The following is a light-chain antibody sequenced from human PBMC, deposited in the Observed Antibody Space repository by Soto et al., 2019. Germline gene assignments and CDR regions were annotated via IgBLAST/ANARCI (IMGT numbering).Light chain of an antibody. CDR3: QQYTNTNYPRM. J-gene: IGKJ1*01. CDR1: QTISTW. CDR2: DAS. V-gene: IGKV1-5*01. Sequence: DIQVTQSPPTLSASVGDRVTITCRASQTISTWLAWYQQKPGKAPKLLVYDASTLQSGVASRFSGSGSGTEFTLIISDRQPGDSAIYPCQQYTNTNYPRMFGQGTKVEI.